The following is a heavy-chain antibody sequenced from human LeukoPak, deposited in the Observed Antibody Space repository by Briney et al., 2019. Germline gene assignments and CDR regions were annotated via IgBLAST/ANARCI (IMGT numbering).Heavy chain of an antibody. CDR1: GGSISSYY. D-gene: IGHD3-10*01. J-gene: IGHJ3*02. Sequence: PSETLSLTCTVSGGSISSYYWSWIRQPPGKGLEWIGYIYYSGSTNYNPSLKSRVTISVDTSKNQFSLKLSSVTAADTAVYYCARGKLWFGARQGPFDIWGQGTMVTVSS. CDR2: IYYSGST. CDR3: ARGKLWFGARQGPFDI. V-gene: IGHV4-59*01.